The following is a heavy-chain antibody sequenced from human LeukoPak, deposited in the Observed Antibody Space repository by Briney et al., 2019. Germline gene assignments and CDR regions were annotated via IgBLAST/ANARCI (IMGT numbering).Heavy chain of an antibody. CDR3: TRFGDYYASHYFDY. CDR2: IRSKAYGGTT. Sequence: GGSLRLSCITSGFTFGDYAMSWVRQAPGKGLEWVGFIRSKAYGGTTEYAASVKGRFTISRDDSKSIAYLQMNSLKTEDTAVYYCTRFGDYYASHYFDYWGQGTLVTVSS. D-gene: IGHD3-10*01. J-gene: IGHJ4*02. V-gene: IGHV3-49*04. CDR1: GFTFGDYA.